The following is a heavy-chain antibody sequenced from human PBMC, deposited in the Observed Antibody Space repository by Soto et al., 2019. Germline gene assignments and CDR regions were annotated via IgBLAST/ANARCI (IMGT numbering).Heavy chain of an antibody. CDR2: IYYSGST. Sequence: SETLSLTCTVSGGSISSYYLSWIRQPPGKRLEWIGYIYYSGSTNYNPSLKSRVTISVDTSKNQFSLKLSSVTAADTAVYYCARQPYSRGERAFDIWGQGTMVTVSS. CDR1: GGSISSYY. CDR3: ARQPYSRGERAFDI. D-gene: IGHD6-13*01. V-gene: IGHV4-59*08. J-gene: IGHJ3*02.